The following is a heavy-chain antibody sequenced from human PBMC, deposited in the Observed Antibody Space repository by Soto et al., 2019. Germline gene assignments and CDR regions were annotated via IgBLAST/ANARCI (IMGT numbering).Heavy chain of an antibody. CDR2: FDPEDGET. Sequence: ASVKVSCKVSGYTLTELSMHWVRQAPGKGLEWMGGFDPEDGETIYAQKFQGRVTMTEDTSTDTAYMELSSLRSEDTAVYYCATDKARRWYFDLWGRGTLVTVSS. V-gene: IGHV1-24*01. CDR1: GYTLTELS. J-gene: IGHJ2*01. D-gene: IGHD5-12*01. CDR3: ATDKARRWYFDL.